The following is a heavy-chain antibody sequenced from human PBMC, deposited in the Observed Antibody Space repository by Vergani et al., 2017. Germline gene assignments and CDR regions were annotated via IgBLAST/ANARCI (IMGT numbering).Heavy chain of an antibody. Sequence: QVQLQESGPGLVKPSQTLSLTCSVSGDSINSDTYHLSWIRQPAGKGLEWVGRILTGGKTNYKPSLKSRVFMSTDTSKNQFYLKLTSVTAADTAVYYCARHDVLEGWFDPWGPGTLVTVST. D-gene: IGHD3-16*01. CDR3: ARHDVLEGWFDP. CDR1: GDSINSDTYH. CDR2: ILTGGKT. J-gene: IGHJ5*01. V-gene: IGHV4-61*02.